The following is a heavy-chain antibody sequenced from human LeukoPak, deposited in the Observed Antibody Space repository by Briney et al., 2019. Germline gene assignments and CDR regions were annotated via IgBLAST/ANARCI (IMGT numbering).Heavy chain of an antibody. CDR3: AKGNNDYYDSSVGYFQH. V-gene: IGHV3-23*01. J-gene: IGHJ1*01. CDR1: GFTFSSYA. Sequence: PGGSLRLSCAASGFTFSSYAMSWVRQAPGKGLEWVSAISGSGGSTYYADSVKGRFTISRDNSKNTLYLQMNSLRAEDTAVYYCAKGNNDYYDSSVGYFQHWGQGTLVTVSS. D-gene: IGHD3-22*01. CDR2: ISGSGGST.